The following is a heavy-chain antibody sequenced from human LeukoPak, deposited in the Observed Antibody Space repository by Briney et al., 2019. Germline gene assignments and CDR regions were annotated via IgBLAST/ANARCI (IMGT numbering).Heavy chain of an antibody. J-gene: IGHJ4*02. V-gene: IGHV3-23*01. CDR2: ISGSGGST. CDR3: AKDRVPAAHSPGYYFDY. D-gene: IGHD2-2*01. Sequence: GGSLRLSCAASGFTFSSYAMSWVRQAPGKGLEWVSAISGSGGSTYYADSVKGRLTISRDNSKNTLYLQMNSLRAEDTAVYYCAKDRVPAAHSPGYYFDYWGQGTLVTVSS. CDR1: GFTFSSYA.